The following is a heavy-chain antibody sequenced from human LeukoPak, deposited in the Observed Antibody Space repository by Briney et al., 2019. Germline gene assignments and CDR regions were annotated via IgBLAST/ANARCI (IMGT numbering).Heavy chain of an antibody. V-gene: IGHV3-23*01. CDR3: AKSSYGSGSQPQFDY. J-gene: IGHJ4*02. CDR1: GFTFSSDS. CDR2: ISGSGGST. Sequence: PGGSLRLSCAASGFTFSSDSMSWVRQAPGKGLEWVSAISGSGGSTYYAASVKGRFTISRDNANNTLYLQMNSLRAEDTAVYCCAKSSYGSGSQPQFDYWGQGTLVTVPS. D-gene: IGHD3-10*01.